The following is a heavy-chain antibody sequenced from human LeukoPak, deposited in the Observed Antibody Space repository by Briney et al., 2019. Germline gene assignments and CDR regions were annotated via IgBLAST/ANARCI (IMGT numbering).Heavy chain of an antibody. Sequence: SSETLSLTCAVYGESLNSYYWSWVRQPPGEGLEWIGEIYESGTTEYNPSLKSRVTISMVPSKQQFSLSLSSVTAADTTVYYCARGAWATRLGSWGLGTPVIVSS. CDR3: ARGAWATRLGS. V-gene: IGHV4-34*01. CDR1: GESLNSYY. D-gene: IGHD2-15*01. CDR2: IYESGTT. J-gene: IGHJ4*02.